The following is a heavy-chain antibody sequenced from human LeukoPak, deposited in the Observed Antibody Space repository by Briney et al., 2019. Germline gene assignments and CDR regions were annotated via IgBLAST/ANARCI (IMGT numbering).Heavy chain of an antibody. Sequence: SETLSLTCTVSGGSISSGDYYWSWIRQPPGKGLEWIGYIYYSGSTYYNPSLKSRVTISVDTSKDLFSLKLSSVTAADTAVYYCARRRVSSSWYNPTYFDPWGQGTLVTVSS. CDR2: IYYSGST. D-gene: IGHD6-13*01. CDR3: ARRRVSSSWYNPTYFDP. J-gene: IGHJ5*02. V-gene: IGHV4-30-4*08. CDR1: GGSISSGDYY.